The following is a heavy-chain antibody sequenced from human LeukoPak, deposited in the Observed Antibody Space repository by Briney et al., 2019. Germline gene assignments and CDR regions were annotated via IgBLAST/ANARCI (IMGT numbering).Heavy chain of an antibody. CDR3: ARQMATTGGDYYYYMDV. Sequence: ASVKVSCKASGYTFTSYGISRVRQAPGQGLEWMGWISAYNGNTNYAQNLQGRVTMTTDTSTNTAYMELRSLTSDDTAVYYCARQMATTGGDYYYYMDVWGKGTTVTISS. D-gene: IGHD5-24*01. CDR2: ISAYNGNT. CDR1: GYTFTSYG. J-gene: IGHJ6*03. V-gene: IGHV1-18*01.